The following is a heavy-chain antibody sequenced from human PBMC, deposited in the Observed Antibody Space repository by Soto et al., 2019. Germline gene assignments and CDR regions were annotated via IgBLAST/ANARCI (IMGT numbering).Heavy chain of an antibody. Sequence: GESLRLSCAASGFTFSSYAMSWVRQAPGKGLEWVSAISGSGGSTYYADSVKGRFTISRDNSKNTLYLQMNSLRAEDTAVYYCAKAFPAMLYYYGMDVWGQGTTVTVSS. D-gene: IGHD2-2*01. CDR1: GFTFSSYA. J-gene: IGHJ6*02. CDR2: ISGSGGST. V-gene: IGHV3-23*01. CDR3: AKAFPAMLYYYGMDV.